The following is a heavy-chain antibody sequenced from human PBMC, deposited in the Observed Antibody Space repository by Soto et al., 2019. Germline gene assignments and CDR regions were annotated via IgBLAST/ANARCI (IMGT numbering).Heavy chain of an antibody. CDR1: GFSLSTRGVG. V-gene: IGHV2-5*02. Sequence: SGPTLVNPTQTLTLTCTFSGFSLSTRGVGVGWIRRPPGKALEWLALIYWDDDERYSPSLRSRLTITKDTSRSQVVLTMTNMDPVDTATYHCAPRGMSVIVDDPFFDDWRQLIPFTVSS. CDR2: IYWDDDE. D-gene: IGHD3-22*01. J-gene: IGHJ4*02. CDR3: APRGMSVIVDDPFFDD.